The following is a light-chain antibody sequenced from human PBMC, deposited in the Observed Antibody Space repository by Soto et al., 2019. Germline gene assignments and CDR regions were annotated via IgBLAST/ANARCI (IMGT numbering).Light chain of an antibody. V-gene: IGLV2-8*01. CDR3: QSYDNILSGPL. Sequence: QSALTQPPSASGSPGQSVTISCTGTSSDVGGYNFVSWYQQHPGKAPKLMIYEVSKRPSGVPDRFSGSKSGNTASLTVSGLQAEDEADYYCQSYDNILSGPLFGGGTKLTVL. CDR2: EVS. CDR1: SSDVGGYNF. J-gene: IGLJ3*02.